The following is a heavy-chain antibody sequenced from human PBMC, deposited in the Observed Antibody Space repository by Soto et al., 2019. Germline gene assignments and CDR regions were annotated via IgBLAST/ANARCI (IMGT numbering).Heavy chain of an antibody. CDR1: GHSFTNYW. V-gene: IGHV5-10-1*01. CDR2: IDPSDSYT. CDR3: ARYYDGMDV. Sequence: PGESLKISCKGSGHSFTNYWISWVRQMPGKGLEWMGRIDPSDSYTDYSPSFQGHVTISADKSTSTAYLQWSSLKASDTAMYYCARYYDGMDVWGQGTTVTVSS. J-gene: IGHJ6*02.